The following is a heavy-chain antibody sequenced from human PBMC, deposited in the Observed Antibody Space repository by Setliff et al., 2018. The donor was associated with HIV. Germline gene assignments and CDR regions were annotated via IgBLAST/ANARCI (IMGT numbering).Heavy chain of an antibody. CDR1: GFTFSDYY. V-gene: IGHV3-11*04. CDR2: ISSRGGDI. D-gene: IGHD3-22*01. Sequence: GGSLRLSCAASGFTFSDYYMSWIRQAPGKGLEWVSYISSRGGDIYYTDSVKGRFTISRDNGRNSLYLQMNSLRAEDTAVYHCARSSGYPYFDYWGQGILVTVSS. CDR3: ARSSGYPYFDY. J-gene: IGHJ4*02.